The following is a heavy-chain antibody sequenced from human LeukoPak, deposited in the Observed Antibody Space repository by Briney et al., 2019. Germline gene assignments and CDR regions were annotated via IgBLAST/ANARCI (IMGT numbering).Heavy chain of an antibody. D-gene: IGHD3-10*01. V-gene: IGHV4-34*01. Sequence: SETLSLTCAVYGGSFSGYYWSWIRQPPGKGLEWIGEINHSGSTNYNPSLKSRVTISVDTSKNQFSLKLSSVTAADTAVYYCARGVKLPVVRGYTVHDYWGQGTLVTVSS. CDR1: GGSFSGYY. CDR2: INHSGST. J-gene: IGHJ4*02. CDR3: ARGVKLPVVRGYTVHDY.